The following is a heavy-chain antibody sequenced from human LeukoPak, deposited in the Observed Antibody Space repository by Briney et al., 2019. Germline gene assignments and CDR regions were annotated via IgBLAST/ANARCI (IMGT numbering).Heavy chain of an antibody. CDR3: ARDLWGVTYDAFDI. CDR1: GVTFSSYW. D-gene: IGHD3-16*01. Sequence: GGSLRLSCAASGVTFSSYWMSWVRQAPGKGLEWVANIKQDGSEKYYVDSVKGRFTISRENAKNSLYLQMNSLRAEATAVYYCARDLWGVTYDAFDIWGQGTMVTVSS. CDR2: IKQDGSEK. J-gene: IGHJ3*02. V-gene: IGHV3-7*01.